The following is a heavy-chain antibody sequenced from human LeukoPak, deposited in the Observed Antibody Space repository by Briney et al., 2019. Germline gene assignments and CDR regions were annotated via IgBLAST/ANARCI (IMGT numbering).Heavy chain of an antibody. J-gene: IGHJ4*02. CDR2: ISSSSSTI. D-gene: IGHD3-3*01. Sequence: GGSLRLSCAASGFTFSSYSMNWVRQAPGKGLEWVSYISSSSSTIYYADSVKGRFTISRDNAKNSLYLQMNSLRAEDTAVYYCARFLRIFGRYYFDYWGQGTLVTVSS. V-gene: IGHV3-48*01. CDR3: ARFLRIFGRYYFDY. CDR1: GFTFSSYS.